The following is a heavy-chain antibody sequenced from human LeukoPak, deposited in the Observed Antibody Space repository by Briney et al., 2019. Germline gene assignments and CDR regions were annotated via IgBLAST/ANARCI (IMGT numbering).Heavy chain of an antibody. V-gene: IGHV3-21*01. D-gene: IGHD3-22*01. J-gene: IGHJ3*02. Sequence: GGSLRLSCAASGFTFSSYSMNWVRQAPGKGLEWVSSISSSSSYIYYADSVKGRFTISRDNAENSLYLQMNSLRAEDTAVYYCARVYRYYYDSSGYPDASDIWGQGTMVTVSS. CDR3: ARVYRYYYDSSGYPDASDI. CDR2: ISSSSSYI. CDR1: GFTFSSYS.